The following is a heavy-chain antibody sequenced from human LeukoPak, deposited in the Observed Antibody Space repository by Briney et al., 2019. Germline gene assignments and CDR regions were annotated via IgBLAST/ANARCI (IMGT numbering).Heavy chain of an antibody. CDR3: AGDLIAAAGNVY. J-gene: IGHJ4*02. CDR2: INPNSGGT. Sequence: ASVKVSCKASGYTFTGYYMHWVRQAPGQGLEWMGRINPNSGGTNYAQKFQGRVTMTRDTSISTAYMELSRLRSDDTAVYYCAGDLIAAAGNVYWGQGTLVTVSS. D-gene: IGHD6-13*01. V-gene: IGHV1-2*06. CDR1: GYTFTGYY.